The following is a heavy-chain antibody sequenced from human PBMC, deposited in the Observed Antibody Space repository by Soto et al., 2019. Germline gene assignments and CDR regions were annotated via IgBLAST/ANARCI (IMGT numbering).Heavy chain of an antibody. CDR1: GYSFTSYW. CDR3: ARHGSHYYYYYGMDV. Sequence: EYLKISFKGSGYSFTSYWISWVRQMPGKGLEWMGRIDPSDSYTNYSPSFQGHVTISVDTSKNQFSLKLSSVTAADTAVYYCARHGSHYYYYYGMDVWGQGTTVTVSS. J-gene: IGHJ6*02. D-gene: IGHD2-2*03. V-gene: IGHV5-10-1*01. CDR2: IDPSDSYT.